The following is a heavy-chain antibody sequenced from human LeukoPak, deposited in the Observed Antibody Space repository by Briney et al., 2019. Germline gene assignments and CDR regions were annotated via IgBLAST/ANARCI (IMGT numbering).Heavy chain of an antibody. CDR2: VEYNGST. CDR3: GRVSLTGVGGRGYIDY. Sequence: SETLSLTCSVSGDSISTSSYFWGWIRQSPGKGLEWIATVEYNGSTYLSPSLKSRVTMSVDTSTNQFSLKVTSVTAADTAVYFCGRVSLTGVGGRGYIDYWGRGTLVTVSS. D-gene: IGHD2-8*02. J-gene: IGHJ4*02. V-gene: IGHV4-39*07. CDR1: GDSISTSSYF.